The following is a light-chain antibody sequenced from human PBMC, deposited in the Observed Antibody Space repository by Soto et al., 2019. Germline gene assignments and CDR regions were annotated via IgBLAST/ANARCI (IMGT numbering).Light chain of an antibody. V-gene: IGKV4-1*01. CDR2: WAS. CDR3: QQYYSTLWT. Sequence: DIVMTQSPDSLAVSLGERATINCKSSQSVLYSSNNKNYLAWYQQKPGQPPKLLIYWASTRESGVPDRFSGSGSRTDSPLTISSLQAEYVAVYYCQQYYSTLWTFGQGTKVEIK. CDR1: QSVLYSSNNKNY. J-gene: IGKJ1*01.